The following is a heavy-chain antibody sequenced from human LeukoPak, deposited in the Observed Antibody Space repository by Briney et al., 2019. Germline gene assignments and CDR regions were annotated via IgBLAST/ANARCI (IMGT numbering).Heavy chain of an antibody. V-gene: IGHV4-59*12. J-gene: IGHJ5*02. CDR3: ATQWLGNNWFDP. CDR2: IYYSGST. CDR1: GGSISSYY. Sequence: SETLSLTCTVSGGSISSYYWSWLRQSPGKGLEWIGYIYYSGSTNYNPSLKSRVTISVDTSKNQFSLRLSSVTAADTAVYYCATQWLGNNWFDPWGQGTLVTVSS. D-gene: IGHD6-19*01.